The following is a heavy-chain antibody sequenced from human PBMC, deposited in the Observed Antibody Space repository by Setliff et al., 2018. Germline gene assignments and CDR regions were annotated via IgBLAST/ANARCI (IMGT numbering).Heavy chain of an antibody. J-gene: IGHJ6*03. D-gene: IGHD6-6*01. V-gene: IGHV3-15*07. Sequence: GGSLRLSCAASGSTFSNAWMNWVRQAPGKGLEWVGRIKSKTDGGTTDYAAPVKGRFTISRDDSKNTSITTAYMELNRLRSDDTAVYYCVREGVDRRSSTDYRYYMDVWGKGTTVTVSS. CDR3: VREGVDRRSSTDYRYYMDV. CDR2: IKSKTDGGTT. CDR1: GSTFSNAW.